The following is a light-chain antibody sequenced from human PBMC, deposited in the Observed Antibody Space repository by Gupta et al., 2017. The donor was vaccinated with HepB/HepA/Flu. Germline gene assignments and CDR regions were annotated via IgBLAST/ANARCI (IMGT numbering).Light chain of an antibody. V-gene: IGKV3-11*01. CDR2: DAS. CDR3: QQRSDWPLT. Sequence: VLTQSPATLSLSPGERATLSCRASQNVGSQLAWYQQKPGQAPRRVISDASNRASGVPPRFSGSGSGTDFTLTISSLESEDFAVYFCQQRSDWPLTFGGGTKVEVK. CDR1: QNVGSQ. J-gene: IGKJ4*01.